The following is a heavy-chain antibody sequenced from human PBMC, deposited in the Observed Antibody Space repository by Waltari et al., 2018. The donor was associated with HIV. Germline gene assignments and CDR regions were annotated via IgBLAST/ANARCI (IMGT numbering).Heavy chain of an antibody. CDR2: IIPIFGTA. V-gene: IGHV1-69*06. Sequence: QVQLVQSGAAVKKPGSSVKVSCKASGGTFSSYAISWVRPAPGQGLEWMGGIIPIFGTADYAQKLQGRVTITADKSTSTAYMELSSLRSEDTAVYYCARGWYSSSWSPSTDGMDVWGQGTTVTVSS. CDR1: GGTFSSYA. J-gene: IGHJ6*02. CDR3: ARGWYSSSWSPSTDGMDV. D-gene: IGHD6-13*01.